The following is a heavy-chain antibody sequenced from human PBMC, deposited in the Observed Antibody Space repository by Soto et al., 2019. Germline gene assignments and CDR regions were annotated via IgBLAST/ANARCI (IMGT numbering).Heavy chain of an antibody. CDR2: ISNSGGST. J-gene: IGHJ4*02. CDR1: GFTFSSHA. D-gene: IGHD2-2*01. V-gene: IGHV3-23*01. Sequence: EVQLLESGGGLVQPGGSLRFSCAASGFTFSSHAMSWVRQAPGKGLEWVSSISNSGGSTYYADSVKGRFTISRDNSKNTLYLQMNSLRAEDTAVYYCAKSAAGSSSPFYYFDYWGQGTLVTVSS. CDR3: AKSAAGSSSPFYYFDY.